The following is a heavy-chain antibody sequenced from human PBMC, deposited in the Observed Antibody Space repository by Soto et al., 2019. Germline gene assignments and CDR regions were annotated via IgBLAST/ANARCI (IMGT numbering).Heavy chain of an antibody. CDR2: ISRSGRGSA. D-gene: IGHD3-22*01. V-gene: IGHV3-23*01. Sequence: XGSLSLSCAASGFTFNSYFMTWVRQAPGEGLEWVSSISRSGRGSAYYADSVKGRFTISRDNSENTLFLQMNNLRDEDTALYYCARGRYLDSSDYWVANLPFDHWGLGTLVTVSS. CDR3: ARGRYLDSSDYWVANLPFDH. J-gene: IGHJ4*02. CDR1: GFTFNSYF.